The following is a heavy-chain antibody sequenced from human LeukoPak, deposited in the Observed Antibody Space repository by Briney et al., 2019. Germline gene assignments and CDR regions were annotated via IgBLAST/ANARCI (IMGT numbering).Heavy chain of an antibody. V-gene: IGHV3-74*01. CDR3: ARAGYYYDSSGYRTPFDY. CDR2: INSDGSST. D-gene: IGHD3-22*01. J-gene: IGHJ4*02. CDR1: GYTFSSYW. Sequence: PGGSLRLSCAASGYTFSSYWMDWVRQAPGKGLVWVSRINSDGSSTSYADSVKGRFTISRDNAKNTLYLQMNSLRAEDTAVYYCARAGYYYDSSGYRTPFDYWGQGTLVTVSS.